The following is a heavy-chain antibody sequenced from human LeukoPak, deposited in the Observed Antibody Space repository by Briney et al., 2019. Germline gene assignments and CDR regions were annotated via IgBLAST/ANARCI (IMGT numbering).Heavy chain of an antibody. CDR1: GFTFSSYG. CDR3: AKLGITMVRGALNGAFDI. J-gene: IGHJ3*02. D-gene: IGHD3-10*01. CDR2: IRYDGSNK. V-gene: IGHV3-30*02. Sequence: GGSLRLSCAASGFTFSSYGMHWVRQAPGKGLEWVAFIRYDGSNKYYADSVKGRFTISRDNSKNTLYLQMNSLRAEDTAVYYCAKLGITMVRGALNGAFDIWGQGTMVTVSS.